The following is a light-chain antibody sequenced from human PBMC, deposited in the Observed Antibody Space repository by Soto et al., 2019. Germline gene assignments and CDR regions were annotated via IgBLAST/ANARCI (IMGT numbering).Light chain of an antibody. V-gene: IGKV3-15*01. CDR3: QQYNNWHLT. J-gene: IGKJ4*02. CDR1: QSINNN. Sequence: EIVMTQSPATLSVSPGERATLSCRASQSINNNLAWYQQKPGQGPRLLIYGASSRDTGIPARFSGSGSGTAFTLTISSMQSEDFAIYYCQQYNNWHLTFGGGTKVEIK. CDR2: GAS.